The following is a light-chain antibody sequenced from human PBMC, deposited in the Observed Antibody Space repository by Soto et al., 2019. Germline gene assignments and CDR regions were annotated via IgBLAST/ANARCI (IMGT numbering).Light chain of an antibody. CDR2: EVT. V-gene: IGLV2-14*01. CDR3: SSYASSGTLYV. CDR1: SSDIGGSKY. J-gene: IGLJ1*01. Sequence: QSAPTQPASLSGSPGQSITISCTGTSSDIGGSKYVSWYQQHPGKAPKLMIYEVTYRPSGVSDRFSGSKSGNTASLTVSALQAEDEADYYCSSYASSGTLYVFGTGTKVTVL.